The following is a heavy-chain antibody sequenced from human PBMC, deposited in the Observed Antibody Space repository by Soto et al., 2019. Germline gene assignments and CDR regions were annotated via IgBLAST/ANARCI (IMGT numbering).Heavy chain of an antibody. J-gene: IGHJ6*02. CDR3: RSSTSCYDESCVDV. Sequence: ASETLSLTCAVSGYSISSGNYWAWLRQPPGRGLEWIGSLYHIGSTHYNTSLKSRVTISVDTSKNHFSLELSSVTAADTAIYYCRSSTSCYDESCVDVWGQGTMVTVSS. V-gene: IGHV4-38-2*01. CDR1: GYSISSGNY. D-gene: IGHD2-2*01. CDR2: LYHIGST.